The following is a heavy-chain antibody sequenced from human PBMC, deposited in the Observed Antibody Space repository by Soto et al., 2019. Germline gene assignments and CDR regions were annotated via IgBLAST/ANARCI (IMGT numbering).Heavy chain of an antibody. Sequence: VQLLESGGGLVQPGGSLILYCAASGFRFSSKAMSWVRKDPGKGLEWVSILRGSGSSTYYTDSLKGRFTISRDNSKNMVYLEMNYLRAEDTAVYYCSKESGFQFVNFGASGFDYWGQGSLVSVSS. CDR3: SKESGFQFVNFGASGFDY. V-gene: IGHV3-23*01. D-gene: IGHD6-6*01. J-gene: IGHJ4*02. CDR2: LRGSGSST. CDR1: GFRFSSKA.